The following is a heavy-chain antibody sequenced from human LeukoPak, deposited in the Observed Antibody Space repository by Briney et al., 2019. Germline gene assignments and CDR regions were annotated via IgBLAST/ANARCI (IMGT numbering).Heavy chain of an antibody. CDR3: AKDYYGSGSYPNWFDP. V-gene: IGHV3-30*02. Sequence: PGGSLRLSCAASGFTFSSYGLHWVRQAPGKGLEWVAFIRYDGSNKYYADSVKGRFTIPRDNSKNTMYLQMNSLRAEDTAVYYCAKDYYGSGSYPNWFDPWGQGTLVTVSS. J-gene: IGHJ5*02. CDR2: IRYDGSNK. CDR1: GFTFSSYG. D-gene: IGHD3-10*01.